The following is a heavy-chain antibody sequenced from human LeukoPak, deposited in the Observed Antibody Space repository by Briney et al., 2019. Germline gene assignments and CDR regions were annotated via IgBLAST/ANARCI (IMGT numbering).Heavy chain of an antibody. Sequence: GGSLRLSCAASGFTFSSYAMSWVRQAPGKGLERVSTISGSGGSTYYADSVKGRFTISRDNSKNTLYLQMSSLRAEDTAVYYCAKEISGYSSSWARFDYWGQGTLVTVS. CDR2: ISGSGGST. J-gene: IGHJ4*02. V-gene: IGHV3-23*01. D-gene: IGHD6-13*01. CDR3: AKEISGYSSSWARFDY. CDR1: GFTFSSYA.